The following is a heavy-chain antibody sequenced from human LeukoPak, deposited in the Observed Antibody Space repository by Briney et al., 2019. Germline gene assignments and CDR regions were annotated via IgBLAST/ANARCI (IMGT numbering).Heavy chain of an antibody. CDR1: GFTFISHG. CDR3: ARELPREVTLDY. Sequence: GGSLRLSCAVSGFTFISHGMQWVRQAPGKGLAWVSRINTDGSSTTYADSVKGRFTISRDNAKNTLYLQMNSLRAEDTAVYYCARELPREVTLDYWGQGTLVTVSS. CDR2: INTDGSST. J-gene: IGHJ4*01. D-gene: IGHD2-21*02. V-gene: IGHV3-74*01.